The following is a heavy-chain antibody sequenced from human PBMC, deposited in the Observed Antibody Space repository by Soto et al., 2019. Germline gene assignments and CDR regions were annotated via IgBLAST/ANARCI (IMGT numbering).Heavy chain of an antibody. CDR1: GGSISYNSYY. Sequence: SETLSLTCSVSGGSISYNSYYWGWIRQRPGQGLEWVGGIFYTGTTYYSPSLKDRVTISVDTSKNSFSLSLTSVTAADTAVYFCARLVVVAPVANAWGQGTLVTVSS. D-gene: IGHD2-2*01. V-gene: IGHV4-39*02. CDR3: ARLVVVAPVANA. J-gene: IGHJ5*02. CDR2: IFYTGTT.